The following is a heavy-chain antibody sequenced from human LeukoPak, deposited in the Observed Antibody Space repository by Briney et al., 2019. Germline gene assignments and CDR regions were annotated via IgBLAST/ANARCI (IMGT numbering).Heavy chain of an antibody. D-gene: IGHD1-26*01. CDR2: IKQDGSEK. CDR3: ARDLTVGLSGSYYPYGMDV. V-gene: IGHV3-7*03. CDR1: GFTFSSYW. Sequence: PGGSLRLSCAASGFTFSSYWMNWVRQAPGKGLEWVANIKQDGSEKYYVDSVKGRFTISRDNAKNSLYLQMNNLRAEDTAVYYCARDLTVGLSGSYYPYGMDVWGQGTTVTVSS. J-gene: IGHJ6*02.